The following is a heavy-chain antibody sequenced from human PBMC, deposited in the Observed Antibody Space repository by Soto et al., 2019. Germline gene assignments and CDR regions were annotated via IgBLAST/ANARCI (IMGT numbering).Heavy chain of an antibody. Sequence: EVQLVESGGGLVQPGGSLRLSCAASGFTLSSYSMNWVRQPPGKGLEWVSYVSSTSSTIYYADSVKGWFTISRDNAMNSVYLQMNSLRAEDTALYYCARGRPVTTTGPNLDNWGQGTLVTVSS. V-gene: IGHV3-48*01. CDR3: ARGRPVTTTGPNLDN. CDR1: GFTLSSYS. J-gene: IGHJ4*01. CDR2: VSSTSSTI. D-gene: IGHD3-9*01.